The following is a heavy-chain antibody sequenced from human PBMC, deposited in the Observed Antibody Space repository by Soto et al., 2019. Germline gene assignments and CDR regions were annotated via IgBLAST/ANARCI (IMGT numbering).Heavy chain of an antibody. CDR3: ARGTRWLRFEYYYYGMDV. CDR2: IYYSGST. J-gene: IGHJ6*04. V-gene: IGHV4-61*01. D-gene: IGHD3-22*01. CDR1: GVSVSSGSDY. Sequence: QVQLQESGPGLVKPSETLSLTCTVSGVSVSSGSDYWSWIRQPPGKGLEWMGYIYYSGSTNYNPSLKSRVTISVDTSKNQFSLKLSSVTAADTPVSYCARGTRWLRFEYYYYGMDVWGKGATVTVSS.